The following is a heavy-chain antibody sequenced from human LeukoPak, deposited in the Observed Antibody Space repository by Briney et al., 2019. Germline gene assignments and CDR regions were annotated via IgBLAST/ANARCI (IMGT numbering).Heavy chain of an antibody. CDR2: IYITGST. V-gene: IGHV4-4*07. Sequence: SETLSLTCIVSGGSISNHYWSWIRQPAGKGLEWIGRIYITGSTTYNPSLRGRVTMSQDTSKNQLYLRLSSVTAADTAIYYCARDPPRSYYGSGRTNNWFDPWGQGTLVTVSS. D-gene: IGHD3-10*01. J-gene: IGHJ5*02. CDR1: GGSISNHY. CDR3: ARDPPRSYYGSGRTNNWFDP.